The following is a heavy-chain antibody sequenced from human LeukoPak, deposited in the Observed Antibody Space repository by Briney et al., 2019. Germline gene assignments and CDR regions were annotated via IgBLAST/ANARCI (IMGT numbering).Heavy chain of an antibody. CDR3: ATETWLTTEGLDP. J-gene: IGHJ5*02. Sequence: SETLSLTCTVSGGSINSSSFYWTWIRQPPGKGLEYIGNIYYSGSTYYNPSLNNRVSISINTSKNQFSLRLNSLTAADTAIYYCATETWLTTEGLDPWGQGTLVTVSS. V-gene: IGHV4-39*07. D-gene: IGHD4-11*01. CDR2: IYYSGST. CDR1: GGSINSSSFY.